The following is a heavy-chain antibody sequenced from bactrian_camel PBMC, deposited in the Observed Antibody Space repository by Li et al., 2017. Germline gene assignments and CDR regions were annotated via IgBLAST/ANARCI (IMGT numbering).Heavy chain of an antibody. CDR2: LGMYGRT. D-gene: IGHD2*01. J-gene: IGHJ4*01. CDR1: GYPQYRT. V-gene: IGHV3S53*01. Sequence: HVQLVESGGDSVQAGGSLRLSCVASGYPQYRTCLGWFRQAPGKEREGVAALGMYGRTSYAESIRYSGRFRISKDNAKNTLYLQMNSLKPEDTAMYYCAADSCPDSGDPEWSYWGRGTQVTVST. CDR3: AADSCPDSGDPEWSY.